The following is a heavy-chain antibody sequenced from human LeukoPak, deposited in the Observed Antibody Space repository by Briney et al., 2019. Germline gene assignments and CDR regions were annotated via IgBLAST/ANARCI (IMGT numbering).Heavy chain of an antibody. CDR3: ARGLEWFDP. CDR1: GGSFSGYY. V-gene: IGHV4-34*01. CDR2: INHSGST. Sequence: SETLSLTCAVYGGSFSGYYWSWIRQPPGKGLEWIGEINHSGSTNYNPSLKSRVTISVDTSKNQFSLKLSSVTAADTAVYYCARGLEWFDPWGQGTLVTVSS. J-gene: IGHJ5*02.